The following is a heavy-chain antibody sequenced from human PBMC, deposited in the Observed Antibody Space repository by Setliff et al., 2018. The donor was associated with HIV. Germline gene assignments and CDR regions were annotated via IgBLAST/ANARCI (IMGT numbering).Heavy chain of an antibody. D-gene: IGHD3-3*01. V-gene: IGHV3-43*01. CDR1: GFTFDDYT. Sequence: PSETLSLSCAASGFTFDDYTMHWVRQAPGKGLEWVSLISWDGDMTYYADSVRGRFTVSRDNSDNSLFLEMKSLRIDDTAVYYCARDAGPRGGQYSEGFDYWGQGTLVTVSS. J-gene: IGHJ4*02. CDR2: ISWDGDMT. CDR3: ARDAGPRGGQYSEGFDY.